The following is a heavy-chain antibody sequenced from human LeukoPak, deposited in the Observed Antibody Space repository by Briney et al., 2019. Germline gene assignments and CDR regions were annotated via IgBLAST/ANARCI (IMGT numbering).Heavy chain of an antibody. CDR1: GFIYSHYG. CDR3: ARDAQRGFDYSNSLEY. J-gene: IGHJ4*01. D-gene: IGHD4-11*01. CDR2: IWNDGSNR. V-gene: IGHV3-33*01. Sequence: PGRSLRLSCAASGFIYSHYGMHWVRQAPGKGLEWVAVIWNDGSNRFYAGSVKGRFTISRDNSQNTLFLQMNSLRAEDTAMYYCARDAQRGFDYSNSLEYWGHGTLVTVSS.